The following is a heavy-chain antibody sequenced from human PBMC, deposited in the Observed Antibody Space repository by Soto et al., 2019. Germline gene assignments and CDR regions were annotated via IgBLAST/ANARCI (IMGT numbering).Heavy chain of an antibody. CDR3: AILNPYDSSGYPY. CDR2: ISGSGDST. J-gene: IGHJ4*02. V-gene: IGHV3-23*01. CDR1: GFTFSTYA. D-gene: IGHD3-22*01. Sequence: LRLSCAASGFTFSTYAMSWVRQAPVKGLEWVSAISGSGDSTYYADSVKGRFTISRDNSKNTLYLQMNSLRAKDTAVYYCAILNPYDSSGYPYWGQGTLVTVSS.